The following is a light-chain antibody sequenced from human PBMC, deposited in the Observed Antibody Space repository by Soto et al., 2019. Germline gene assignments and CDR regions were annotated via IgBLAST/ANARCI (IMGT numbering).Light chain of an antibody. CDR2: GAS. CDR1: QSVSSSY. CDR3: QQYGSSRT. V-gene: IGKV3-20*01. Sequence: EIVLTQSPGTLSLSPGERATLSCRASQSVSSSYLAWYQQKPGQAPRPLIYGASSRAIGIPDRFSGSGSGTDFTLTISRLEPEDFAVYYCQQYGSSRTFGQGTKVDIK. J-gene: IGKJ1*01.